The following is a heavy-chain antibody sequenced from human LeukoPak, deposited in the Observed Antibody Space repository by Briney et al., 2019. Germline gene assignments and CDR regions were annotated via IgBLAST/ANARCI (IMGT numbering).Heavy chain of an antibody. CDR2: INHSGST. J-gene: IGHJ4*02. CDR1: GGSFSGYY. V-gene: IGHV4-34*01. CDR3: ASLATVAGSDY. D-gene: IGHD6-19*01. Sequence: PSETLSLTCAVYGGSFSGYYWSWIRQPPGKGLEWIGEINHSGSTNYNPSLKSRVTISVDTSKNQFSLKLSSVTAADTAVYYCASLATVAGSDYWGQGTLVTVSS.